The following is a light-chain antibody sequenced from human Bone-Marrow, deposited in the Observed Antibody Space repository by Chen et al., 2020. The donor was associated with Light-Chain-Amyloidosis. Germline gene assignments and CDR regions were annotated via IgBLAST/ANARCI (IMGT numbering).Light chain of an antibody. V-gene: IGLV3-21*02. J-gene: IGLJ3*02. Sequence: SYVLTQPSSVSVAPGQTATIACGGNNIGSISVHWYQQTPGQPPLLVVYDDSDRPSGIPERLSGSNSGNTATLTIGRVEAGEEADYYCQVWDRSSDRPVFGGGTKLTVL. CDR3: QVWDRSSDRPV. CDR2: DDS. CDR1: NIGSIS.